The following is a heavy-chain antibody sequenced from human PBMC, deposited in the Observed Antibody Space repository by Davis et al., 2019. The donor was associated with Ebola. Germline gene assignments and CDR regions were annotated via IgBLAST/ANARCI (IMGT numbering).Heavy chain of an antibody. D-gene: IGHD3-16*01. CDR2: IWYDGSNK. CDR3: AKEFWGWYFQH. V-gene: IGHV3-33*06. J-gene: IGHJ1*01. CDR1: GLNFSNYG. Sequence: PGGSLRLSCAASGLNFSNYGMHWVRQAPGKGLEWVAVIWYDGSNKNYAESVKGRFTISRDNSKNTLYLQMNSLRAEDTAVYYCAKEFWGWYFQHWGQGTLVTVSS.